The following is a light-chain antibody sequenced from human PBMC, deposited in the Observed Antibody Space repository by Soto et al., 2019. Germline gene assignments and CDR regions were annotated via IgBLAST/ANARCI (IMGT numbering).Light chain of an antibody. Sequence: DIQMTPSPSSLSASVGDRVTITCRASQSISSYLNWYQQKPGKAPKVLIYAASSLQSGVPSRFSGSGSGTDFTLTISSLQPEDFATYYCQQSYSIPWTFGQGTKVEIK. CDR3: QQSYSIPWT. V-gene: IGKV1-39*01. CDR1: QSISSY. CDR2: AAS. J-gene: IGKJ1*01.